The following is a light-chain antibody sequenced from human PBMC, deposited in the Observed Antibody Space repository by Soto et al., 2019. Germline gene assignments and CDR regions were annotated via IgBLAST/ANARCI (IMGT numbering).Light chain of an antibody. Sequence: EIQLTQSPSFLSASVGDRVTITCRASQGISSYLAWYQQKPGKAPKLLIYAASTLQSGVPSRFSGSGSGTEFTLTISSLQPEDFATYYCQQLNSYPPFFGPRTKVDIK. CDR2: AAS. V-gene: IGKV1-9*01. J-gene: IGKJ3*01. CDR1: QGISSY. CDR3: QQLNSYPPF.